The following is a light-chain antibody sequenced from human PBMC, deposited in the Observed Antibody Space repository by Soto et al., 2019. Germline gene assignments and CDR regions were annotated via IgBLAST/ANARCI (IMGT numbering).Light chain of an antibody. Sequence: DIQMTQSPSSLSASVGDRVTITCQASQDISNYLNWYQQKPGKAPKLLIYDASNLETGVPSRFSGSGSGTDFTFTISSLQPDDIATYYCQQYDNLRLVTCGPGTKVDIK. CDR3: QQYDNLRLVT. CDR2: DAS. V-gene: IGKV1-33*01. CDR1: QDISNY. J-gene: IGKJ3*01.